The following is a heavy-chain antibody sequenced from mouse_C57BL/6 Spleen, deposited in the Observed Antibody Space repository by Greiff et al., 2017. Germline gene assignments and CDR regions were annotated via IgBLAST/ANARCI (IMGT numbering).Heavy chain of an antibody. CDR1: GYTFTDYE. Sequence: QVQLKESGAELVRPGASVTLSCKASGYTFTDYEMHWVKQTPVHGLEWIGAIDPETGGTAYNQKFKGQAILTADKSSSTAYMALRSLTSEDSAVYYGTRHYGSSYEWYFDVWGTGTTVTVSS. D-gene: IGHD1-1*01. CDR3: TRHYGSSYEWYFDV. V-gene: IGHV1-15*01. CDR2: IDPETGGT. J-gene: IGHJ1*03.